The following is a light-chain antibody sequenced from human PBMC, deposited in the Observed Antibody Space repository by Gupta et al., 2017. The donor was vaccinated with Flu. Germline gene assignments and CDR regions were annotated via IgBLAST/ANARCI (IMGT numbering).Light chain of an antibody. CDR2: ATN. J-gene: IGLJ1*01. Sequence: QSMLTQPPSVSGAAGQGLTIFCPGSISNIGTVYDVHWYQHLPGTAPRLLINATNNRPSGVPDRFSGSKSGTSASLAITGLQAEDEADYYCQSYDSSLIGYVFGTGTKVTVL. CDR3: QSYDSSLIGYV. CDR1: ISNIGTVYD. V-gene: IGLV1-40*01.